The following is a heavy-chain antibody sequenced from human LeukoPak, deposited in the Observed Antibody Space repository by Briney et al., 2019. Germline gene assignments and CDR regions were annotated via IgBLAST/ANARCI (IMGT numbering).Heavy chain of an antibody. CDR1: GFTFSSYA. CDR3: ARLTGGGDYDYFDY. Sequence: PGGPLRLSCAASGFTFSSYAMHWVRQAPGKGLEWVAVISYDGSNKYYADSVKGRFTISRDNSKNTLYLQMNSLRAEDTAVYYCARLTGGGDYDYFDYWGQGTLVTVSS. J-gene: IGHJ4*02. V-gene: IGHV3-30-3*01. CDR2: ISYDGSNK. D-gene: IGHD4-17*01.